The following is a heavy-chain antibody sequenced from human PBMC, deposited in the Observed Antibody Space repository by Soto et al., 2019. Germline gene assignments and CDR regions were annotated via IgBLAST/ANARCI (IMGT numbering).Heavy chain of an antibody. J-gene: IGHJ3*02. D-gene: IGHD3-22*01. Sequence: PSETLSLTCAVYGGSFSGYYCSWIRQPPGKGLEWIGEINHSGSTNYNPSLKSRVTISVDTSKNQFSLKLSSVTAADTAVYYCARGPYYYHSSHAFDIWGQGTMVTFSS. CDR3: ARGPYYYHSSHAFDI. CDR1: GGSFSGYY. CDR2: INHSGST. V-gene: IGHV4-34*01.